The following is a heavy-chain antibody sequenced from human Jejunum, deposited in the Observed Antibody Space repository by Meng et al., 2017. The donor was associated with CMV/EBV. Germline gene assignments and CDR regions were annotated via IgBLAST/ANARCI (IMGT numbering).Heavy chain of an antibody. CDR2: IFHSGST. J-gene: IGHJ6*02. CDR3: ARTDYYSYYGLDV. V-gene: IGHV4-59*03. Sequence: TVSGGSFSNYYWSWIRQPPGRGLEWIGFIFHSGSTSYNPSLESRVTISVDTSKNQFSLKVSSVTAADTAVYYCARTDYYSYYGLDVWGQGTTVTVSS. CDR1: GGSFSNYY.